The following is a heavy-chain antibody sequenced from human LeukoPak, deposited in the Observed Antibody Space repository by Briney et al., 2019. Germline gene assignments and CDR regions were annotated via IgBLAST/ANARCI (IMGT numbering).Heavy chain of an antibody. V-gene: IGHV5-51*01. D-gene: IGHD1-26*01. Sequence: GESLKISCKGSGYSFTSYWIGWVRQMPGKGLEWMGIIYPCDSYTRYSPSFQGQVTISADKSISTAYLHWNSLKASDTAMYYCARSQYSGSYYAFDIWGQGTMVTVSS. CDR2: IYPCDSYT. J-gene: IGHJ3*02. CDR3: ARSQYSGSYYAFDI. CDR1: GYSFTSYW.